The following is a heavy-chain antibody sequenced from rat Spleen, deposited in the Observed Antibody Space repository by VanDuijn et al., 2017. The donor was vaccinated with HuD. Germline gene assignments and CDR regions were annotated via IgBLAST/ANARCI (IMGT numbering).Heavy chain of an antibody. CDR3: TTGLGARFDY. Sequence: EVQLVETGGGLVQPGKSLKLTCATSGFIFSTAWMHWVRQSPDKRLEWIARIKDKSNNYAPDYVESVKGRFTISRDDSKSSVYLHVNSLKEEDTATYYLTTGLGARFDYWGQGVMVTVSS. CDR2: IKDKSNNYAP. J-gene: IGHJ2*01. V-gene: IGHV6-13*01. CDR1: GFIFSTAW. D-gene: IGHD5-1*01.